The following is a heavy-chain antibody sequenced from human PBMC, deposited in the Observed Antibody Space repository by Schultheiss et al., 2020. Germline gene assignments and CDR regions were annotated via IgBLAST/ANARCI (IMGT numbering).Heavy chain of an antibody. CDR3: ARGTGYYDRSGYRTYYFDY. D-gene: IGHD3-22*01. CDR1: GFTFSSYS. J-gene: IGHJ4*02. Sequence: GGSLRLSCAASGFTFSSYSMNWVRQAPGKGLEWVSSISSSSSYIYYADSVKGRFTISRDNSKNTLYLQMNSLRAEDTAVYYCARGTGYYDRSGYRTYYFDYWGQGTLVTVSS. CDR2: ISSSSSYI. V-gene: IGHV3-21*04.